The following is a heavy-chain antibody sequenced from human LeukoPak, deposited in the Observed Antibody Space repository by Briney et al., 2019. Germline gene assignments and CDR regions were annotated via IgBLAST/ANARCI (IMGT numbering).Heavy chain of an antibody. V-gene: IGHV3-30-3*01. CDR1: GFTFSSYW. Sequence: GGSLRLSCAASGFTFSSYWMSWVRQAPGKGLEWVAVISYDGNNKYYADSVKGRFTISRDNSKNTLYLQMNSLRAEDTAVYYCARGTALQDYWGQGTLVTVSS. J-gene: IGHJ4*02. CDR2: ISYDGNNK. D-gene: IGHD2-2*02. CDR3: ARGTALQDY.